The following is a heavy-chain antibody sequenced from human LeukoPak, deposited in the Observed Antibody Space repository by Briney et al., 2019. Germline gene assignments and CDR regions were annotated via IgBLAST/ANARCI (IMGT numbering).Heavy chain of an antibody. CDR1: GGSISGYY. J-gene: IGHJ5*02. Sequence: PSETLSLTCTVSGGSISGYYWSWIRQPPGKGLEWIGEINHSGSTNYNPSLKSRVTISVDTSKNQFSLKLSSVTAADTAVYYCARDLAAAQGGWFDPWGQGTLVTVSS. CDR2: INHSGST. V-gene: IGHV4-34*01. CDR3: ARDLAAAQGGWFDP. D-gene: IGHD6-13*01.